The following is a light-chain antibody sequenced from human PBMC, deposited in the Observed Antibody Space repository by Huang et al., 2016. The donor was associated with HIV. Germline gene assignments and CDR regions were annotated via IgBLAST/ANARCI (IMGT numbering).Light chain of an antibody. Sequence: DIVMTQSPDSLAVSLGERAPINCKSSQSVLYSPNNKNYLAWYQQQPGKPPKLLIYWASTRESGVPDRFSGSGSGTDFTLTISSLQAEDVAVYYCQQYYSPPYTFGQGTKLEIK. CDR1: QSVLYSPNNKNY. CDR3: QQYYSPPYT. V-gene: IGKV4-1*01. J-gene: IGKJ2*01. CDR2: WAS.